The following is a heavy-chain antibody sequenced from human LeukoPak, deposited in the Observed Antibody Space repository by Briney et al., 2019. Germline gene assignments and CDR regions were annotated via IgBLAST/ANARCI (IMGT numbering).Heavy chain of an antibody. CDR2: SGNRASGHTT. Sequence: GGSLRLSCAASGFTFGDHYIDWVRQAPGKGLEWVGRSGNRASGHTTEYAASVKGRFTIPRDDSKNSLFLQMDYLKTEDTALYYCTKGYSGHSVYALDVWGQGTMVTVSS. CDR1: GFTFGDHY. D-gene: IGHD1-26*01. CDR3: TKGYSGHSVYALDV. V-gene: IGHV3-72*01. J-gene: IGHJ3*01.